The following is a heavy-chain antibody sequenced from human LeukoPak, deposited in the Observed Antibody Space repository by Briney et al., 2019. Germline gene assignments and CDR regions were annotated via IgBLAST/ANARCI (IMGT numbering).Heavy chain of an antibody. J-gene: IGHJ4*02. V-gene: IGHV1-69*05. CDR2: IIPIFGTA. CDR3: ASSPSLYDSSGYYNYFDY. D-gene: IGHD3-22*01. CDR1: GGTFISYA. Sequence: ASVTVSFMASGGTFISYAIIWVRQAPGQGLEWVGGIIPIFGTANYAQKFQGRVTITTDESTSKAYMELSSLRSDDTAVYYCASSPSLYDSSGYYNYFDYWGQGTLVTVSS.